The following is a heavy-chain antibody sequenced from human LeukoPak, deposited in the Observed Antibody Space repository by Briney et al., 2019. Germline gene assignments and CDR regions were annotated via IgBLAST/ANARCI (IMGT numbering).Heavy chain of an antibody. CDR1: GGTFSSYA. Sequence: ASVKVSCNASGGTFSSYAISWVRQAPGQGLEWMGGIIPIFGTANYAQKFRGRVTITADESTSTAYMELSSLRSEDTAVYYCARAHPQLERLGRYYFDYWGQGTLVTVSS. D-gene: IGHD1-1*01. CDR3: ARAHPQLERLGRYYFDY. CDR2: IIPIFGTA. V-gene: IGHV1-69*13. J-gene: IGHJ4*02.